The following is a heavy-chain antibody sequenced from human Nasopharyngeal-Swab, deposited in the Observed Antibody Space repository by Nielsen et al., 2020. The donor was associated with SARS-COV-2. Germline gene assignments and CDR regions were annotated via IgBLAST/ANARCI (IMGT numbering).Heavy chain of an antibody. V-gene: IGHV3-7*03. CDR3: ARGYCGGACPEGY. J-gene: IGHJ4*02. D-gene: IGHD2-21*01. Sequence: WIRQPPGKGLEWVANIKKDGSEKYYVGSVKGRFTISRDNAKNSLYLQMNSLRAEDTAVYYCARGYCGGACPEGYWGQGTLVTVSS. CDR2: IKKDGSEK.